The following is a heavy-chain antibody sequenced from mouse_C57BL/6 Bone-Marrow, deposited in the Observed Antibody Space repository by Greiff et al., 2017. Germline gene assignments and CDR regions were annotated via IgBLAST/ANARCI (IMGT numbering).Heavy chain of an antibody. J-gene: IGHJ3*01. V-gene: IGHV3-1*01. CDR1: GYSITSGYD. CDR3: ARVDYGGFAY. D-gene: IGHD2-4*01. Sequence: EVKLQESGPGMVKPSQSLSLTCTVTGYSITSGYDWHWIRHFPGNKLEWMGYISYSGSTNYNPSLKSRISITHDTSKNHFFLKLNSVTTEDTATYYCARVDYGGFAYWGQGTLVTVSA. CDR2: ISYSGST.